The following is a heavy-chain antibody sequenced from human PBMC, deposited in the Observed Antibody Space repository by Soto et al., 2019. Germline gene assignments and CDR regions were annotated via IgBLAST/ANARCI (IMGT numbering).Heavy chain of an antibody. D-gene: IGHD1-26*01. CDR2: IYYSGST. V-gene: IGHV4-59*01. CDR3: ARVGSGSYYDFNWFDP. J-gene: IGHJ5*02. CDR1: GDSISSYY. Sequence: NPSETLSLTCTVSGDSISSYYWSWIRQPPGKGLEWIGYIYYSGSTNYSPSLKSRVTISLDTSKRQFSLMLSSVTAADTAVYYCARVGSGSYYDFNWFDPWGQGILVTVSS.